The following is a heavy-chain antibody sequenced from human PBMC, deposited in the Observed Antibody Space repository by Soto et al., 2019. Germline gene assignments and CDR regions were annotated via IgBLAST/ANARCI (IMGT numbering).Heavy chain of an antibody. CDR1: GFTFSSYA. D-gene: IGHD2-15*01. J-gene: IGHJ4*02. CDR2: VSIGGST. V-gene: IGHV3-23*01. Sequence: DVQLLESGGGLVQPEGSLRLSCAASGFTFSSYAMGWVRQGPGKGLEWVAVVSIGGSTDYADSVRDRFTISRDNSKNTLALQMNSLTAEDTAVYFCAKRRGAGGHFDYWGQGALVTVSS. CDR3: AKRRGAGGHFDY.